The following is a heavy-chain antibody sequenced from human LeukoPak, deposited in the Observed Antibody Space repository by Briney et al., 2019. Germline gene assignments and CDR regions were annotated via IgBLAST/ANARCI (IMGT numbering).Heavy chain of an antibody. CDR2: ISGSGGST. D-gene: IGHD3-3*01. V-gene: IGHV3-23*01. Sequence: PGRSLRLSCAASGFTLSSYAMSWVRQAPGKGLEWVSAISGSGGSTYYADSVKGRFTISRDNSKNTLYLQMNSLRAEDTAVYYCAKDYGVLRFLEWLFVPDAFDIWGQGTMVTVSS. CDR3: AKDYGVLRFLEWLFVPDAFDI. J-gene: IGHJ3*02. CDR1: GFTLSSYA.